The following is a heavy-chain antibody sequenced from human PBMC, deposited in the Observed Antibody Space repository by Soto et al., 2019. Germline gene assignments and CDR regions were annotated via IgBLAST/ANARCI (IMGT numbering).Heavy chain of an antibody. D-gene: IGHD1-7*01. V-gene: IGHV4-4*07. CDR3: GRESGETWDYEAS. Sequence: SETLSLTCTVSGGSISSYRWSWIRQPAGKGLEWIGRLNNYGNTLYNPSLKSRVTVSVDTSRNQFFLTLRSVTAADSAVYHCGRESGETWDYEASWGQGTPVTVSS. J-gene: IGHJ5*02. CDR2: LNNYGNT. CDR1: GGSISSYR.